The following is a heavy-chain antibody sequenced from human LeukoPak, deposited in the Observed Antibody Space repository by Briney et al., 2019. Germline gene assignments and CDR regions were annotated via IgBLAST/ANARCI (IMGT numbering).Heavy chain of an antibody. V-gene: IGHV4-38-2*02. CDR2: IHHSGST. D-gene: IGHD2-15*01. Sequence: PSETLSLTCTVSGYSISGGYYWGWIRQPPGKGLEWIGSIHHSGSTYYNQSLKSRVTISADTSKNQFSLKLSSVTAADTAVYYCARDIVVVVAAYYFDYWGQGTLVTVSS. CDR1: GYSISGGYY. CDR3: ARDIVVVVAAYYFDY. J-gene: IGHJ4*02.